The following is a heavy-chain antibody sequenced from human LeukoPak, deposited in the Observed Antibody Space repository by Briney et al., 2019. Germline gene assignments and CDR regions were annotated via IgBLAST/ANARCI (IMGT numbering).Heavy chain of an antibody. D-gene: IGHD2-2*01. CDR2: INPNSGGT. Sequence: ASVKVSCKASGYTFTGYYMHWVRHAPGQGLEWMGWINPNSGGTNYAQKFQGRVTMTRDTSISTAYMELSRLRSDDTAVYYCARGSTSSGGGYYYYYMDVWGKGTTVTVSS. V-gene: IGHV1-2*02. CDR1: GYTFTGYY. CDR3: ARGSTSSGGGYYYYYMDV. J-gene: IGHJ6*03.